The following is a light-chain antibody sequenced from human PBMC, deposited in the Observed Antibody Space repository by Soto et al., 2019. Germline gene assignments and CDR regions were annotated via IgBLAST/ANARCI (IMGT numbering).Light chain of an antibody. V-gene: IGKV1-33*01. CDR3: RQYENMPLT. Sequence: DIQMTQSPSSLSASVGDRVTITCQASQDIRNSLNWYQQKPGKAPNLLIFGASDLETGVPSRFSGSGSGTDFTFTISSLQPEDIATYYCRQYENMPLTFGGGTKVEIK. CDR2: GAS. CDR1: QDIRNS. J-gene: IGKJ4*01.